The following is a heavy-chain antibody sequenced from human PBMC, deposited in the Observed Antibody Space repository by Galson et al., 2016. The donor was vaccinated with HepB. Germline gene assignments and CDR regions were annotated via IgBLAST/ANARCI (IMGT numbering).Heavy chain of an antibody. CDR1: NGSFRGYY. CDR2: INYSGTP. D-gene: IGHD3-16*01. V-gene: IGHV4-34*01. Sequence: SETLSPTCAVYNGSFRGYYWSWIRQPPGRGLEWIGEINYSGTPNYNPSLKSRLTIPVETSNKHFSLKLKSVTAADTAVYYCARGRGKLDFWGQGILATVSS. CDR3: ARGRGKLDF. J-gene: IGHJ4*02.